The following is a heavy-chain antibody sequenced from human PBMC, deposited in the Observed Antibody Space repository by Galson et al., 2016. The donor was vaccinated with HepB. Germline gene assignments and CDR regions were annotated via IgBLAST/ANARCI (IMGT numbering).Heavy chain of an antibody. J-gene: IGHJ5*02. V-gene: IGHV4-4*02. D-gene: IGHD5-24*01. CDR3: ARGGYNSAWHNFPNWFHP. CDR1: RDAITSSYW. Sequence: SETLSLTCAVSRDAITSSYWWSWVRQPPGKGLEWIGEIYHTGSTSYNPSLKSRVSISADKTKDQFSLTLNSVTAADPAVYFCARGGYNSAWHNFPNWFHPRGQGILVTVSS. CDR2: IYHTGST.